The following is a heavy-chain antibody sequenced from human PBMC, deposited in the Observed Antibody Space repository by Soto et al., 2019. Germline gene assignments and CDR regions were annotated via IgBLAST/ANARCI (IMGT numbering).Heavy chain of an antibody. V-gene: IGHV1-3*01. D-gene: IGHD5-12*01. J-gene: IGHJ4*02. CDR1: GYTFTSYA. CDR3: ARVLVKVGYDFAY. Sequence: GASVKVSCKASGYTFTSYAIHWVRQAPGQRLEYMGWINAGNGITKYSQKFQGRVTITRDTSANTAYVELSSLRSEDTAVYYCARVLVKVGYDFAYWGQGTLVTVSS. CDR2: INAGNGIT.